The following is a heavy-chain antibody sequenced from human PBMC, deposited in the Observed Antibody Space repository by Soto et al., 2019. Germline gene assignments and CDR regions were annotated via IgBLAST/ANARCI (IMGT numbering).Heavy chain of an antibody. J-gene: IGHJ5*02. V-gene: IGHV4-34*01. D-gene: IGHD6-13*01. CDR1: GGSFSGYY. Sequence: SETLSLTCAVYGGSFSGYYWSWIRQPPGKGLEWIGEINHSGSTNYNPSLKSRVTISVDTSKNQFSLKLSSVTAADTAVYYCARGFSSRSQCWFDPWGQGTLVTVSS. CDR3: ARGFSSRSQCWFDP. CDR2: INHSGST.